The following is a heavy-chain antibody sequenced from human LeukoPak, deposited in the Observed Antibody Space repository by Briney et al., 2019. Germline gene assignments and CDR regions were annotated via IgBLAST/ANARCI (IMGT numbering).Heavy chain of an antibody. CDR1: GFTFSSYW. CDR3: ARGTIVRGVSAPIDY. V-gene: IGHV3-74*01. D-gene: IGHD3-10*01. CDR2: VNSDGSST. Sequence: PGGSLRLSCAASGFTFSSYWMHWVRQAPGKGLVWVSRVNSDGSSTSYADSVKGRFTISRDNAKNTLYLQMNSLRAEDTAVYYCARGTIVRGVSAPIDYWRQGTLVTVSS. J-gene: IGHJ4*02.